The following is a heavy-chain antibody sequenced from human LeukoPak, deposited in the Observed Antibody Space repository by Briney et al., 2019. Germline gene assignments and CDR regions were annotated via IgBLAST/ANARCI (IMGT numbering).Heavy chain of an antibody. Sequence: EGSLRLSCAASGFTFSSYDMIWVRQAPGKGLEWVSTITGSSTNTYYAEPAKGRFTISRDDAKNSLYLQMNSLRAEDTAVYYCGRNFNYWGQGTLVTVAS. CDR3: GRNFNY. CDR1: GFTFSSYD. J-gene: IGHJ4*02. V-gene: IGHV3-21*01. CDR2: ITGSSTNT.